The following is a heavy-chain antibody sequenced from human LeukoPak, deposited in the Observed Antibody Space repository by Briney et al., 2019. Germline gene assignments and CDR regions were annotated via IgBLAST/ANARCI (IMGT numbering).Heavy chain of an antibody. Sequence: PGGSLRLPCVASGFTFSSTTMGWVRQAPGRGLEWVSSITAIDGRTYYADSVRGRVTISRDNAQNTVYLQLNSLRAGDTAIYYCTKDRRGPAAGTWYFDSWGQGTLVTVSS. D-gene: IGHD6-13*01. CDR2: ITAIDGRT. V-gene: IGHV3-23*01. CDR3: TKDRRGPAAGTWYFDS. J-gene: IGHJ4*02. CDR1: GFTFSSTT.